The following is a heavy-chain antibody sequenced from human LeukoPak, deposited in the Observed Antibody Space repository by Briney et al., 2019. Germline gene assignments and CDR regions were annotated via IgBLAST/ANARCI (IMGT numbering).Heavy chain of an antibody. CDR3: ARRGLGYCSSTSCYGGYFDY. D-gene: IGHD2-2*01. CDR1: GGSVSSSSYY. V-gene: IGHV4-39*01. CDR2: IYYSGSS. J-gene: IGHJ4*02. Sequence: PSETLSLTCTVSGGSVSSSSYYWGWIRQPPGKGLEWIGSIYYSGSSYYNPSLKSRVTISVDTSKSQFSLKLNSVTAADTVVYYCARRGLGYCSSTSCYGGYFDYWGQGTLVTVSS.